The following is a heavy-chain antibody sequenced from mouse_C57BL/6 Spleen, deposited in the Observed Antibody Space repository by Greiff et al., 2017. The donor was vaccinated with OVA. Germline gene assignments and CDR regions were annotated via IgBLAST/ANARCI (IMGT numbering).Heavy chain of an antibody. J-gene: IGHJ2*01. Sequence: EVKLMESGGDLVKPGGSLKLSCAASGFTFSSYGMSWVRQTPDKRLEWVATISSGGSYTYYPDSVKGRFTISRDNAKNTLYLQMSSLKSEDTAMYYGARQAGTGEYYFDYWGQGTTLTVSS. V-gene: IGHV5-6*01. CDR3: ARQAGTGEYYFDY. CDR1: GFTFSSYG. CDR2: ISSGGSYT. D-gene: IGHD3-3*01.